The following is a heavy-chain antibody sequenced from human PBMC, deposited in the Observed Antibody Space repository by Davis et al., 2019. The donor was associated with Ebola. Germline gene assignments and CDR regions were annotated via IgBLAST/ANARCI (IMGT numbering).Heavy chain of an antibody. CDR3: AREITMIVRGWFDP. CDR1: GYTFTSYG. Sequence: ASVQVSCKASGYTFTSYGISWVRQAPGQGLEWMGWISAYNGNTNYAQKLQGRVTMTTDTTTSTAYMELRSLRSDDTAVYYCAREITMIVRGWFDPWGQGTLVTVSS. V-gene: IGHV1-18*01. J-gene: IGHJ5*02. CDR2: ISAYNGNT. D-gene: IGHD3-22*01.